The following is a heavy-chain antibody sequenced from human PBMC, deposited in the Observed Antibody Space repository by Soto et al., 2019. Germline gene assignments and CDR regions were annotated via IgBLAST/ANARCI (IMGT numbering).Heavy chain of an antibody. D-gene: IGHD5-12*01. CDR1: GFTFSSYS. V-gene: IGHV3-48*02. CDR3: ARGVDIVWVRGMDV. J-gene: IGHJ6*02. Sequence: EVQLVESGGGLVQPGGSLRLSCAASGFTFSSYSMNWVRQAPGKGLEWVSYISSSSSTIYYADSVKGRFTISRDNAKNSLYRQMNSLRDEDTAVYYCARGVDIVWVRGMDVWGQGTTVTVSS. CDR2: ISSSSSTI.